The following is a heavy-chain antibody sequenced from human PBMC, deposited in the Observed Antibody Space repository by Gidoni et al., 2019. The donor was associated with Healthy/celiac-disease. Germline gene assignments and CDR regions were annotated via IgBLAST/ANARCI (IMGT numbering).Heavy chain of an antibody. J-gene: IGHJ6*03. Sequence: EVQLVESGGGLVKPGVSLRLSCAASGFPFSSYSMNWVRQAPGKGLEWVSSISSSSSYIYYADSVKGRFTISRDNAKNSLYLQMNSLRAEDTAVYYCAREGSSWLYYYYYMDVWGKGTTVTVSS. D-gene: IGHD6-13*01. CDR2: ISSSSSYI. V-gene: IGHV3-21*01. CDR1: GFPFSSYS. CDR3: AREGSSWLYYYYYMDV.